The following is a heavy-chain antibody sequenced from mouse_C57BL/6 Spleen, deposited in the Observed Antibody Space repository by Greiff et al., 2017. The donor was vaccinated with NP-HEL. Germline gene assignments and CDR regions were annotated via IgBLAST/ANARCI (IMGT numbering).Heavy chain of an antibody. D-gene: IGHD1-1*01. J-gene: IGHJ2*01. CDR3: ARRDPYYYGSSYFDY. V-gene: IGHV8-12*01. CDR2: IYWDDDK. Sequence: ESGPGILQSSQTLSLTCSFSGFSLSTSGMGVSWIRQPSGKGLEWLAHIYWDDDKRYNPSLKSRLTISKDTSRNQVFLKITSVDTADTATYYCARRDPYYYGSSYFDYWGQGTTLTVSS. CDR1: GFSLSTSGMG.